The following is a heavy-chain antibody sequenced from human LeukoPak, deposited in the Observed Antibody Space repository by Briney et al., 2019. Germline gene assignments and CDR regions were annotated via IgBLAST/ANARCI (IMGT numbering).Heavy chain of an antibody. J-gene: IGHJ5*02. CDR3: ARDGGYCSSTRCFNWFDP. Sequence: SETLSLTCAVSGGSISSGGYSWSWIRQPPGKGLEWIGYIYHSGSTYYNPSLKSRVTISVDRSQNQFSMKLSSVNAADTAVYYCARDGGYCSSTRCFNWFDPWGQGTLVTVSS. CDR1: GGSISSGGYS. V-gene: IGHV4-30-2*01. CDR2: IYHSGST. D-gene: IGHD2-2*01.